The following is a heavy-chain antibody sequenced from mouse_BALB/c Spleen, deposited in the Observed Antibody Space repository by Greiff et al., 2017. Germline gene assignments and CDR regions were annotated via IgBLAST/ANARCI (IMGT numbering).Heavy chain of an antibody. Sequence: EVMLVESGGGLVQPGGSLRLSCATSGFTFTDYYMSWVRQPPGKALEWLGFIRNKANGYTTEYSASVKGRFTISRDNSQSILYLQMNTLRAEDSATYYCARDRWGYEFDYWGQGTTLTVSS. CDR1: GFTFTDYY. J-gene: IGHJ2*01. CDR3: ARDRWGYEFDY. CDR2: IRNKANGYTT. V-gene: IGHV7-3*02. D-gene: IGHD2-14*01.